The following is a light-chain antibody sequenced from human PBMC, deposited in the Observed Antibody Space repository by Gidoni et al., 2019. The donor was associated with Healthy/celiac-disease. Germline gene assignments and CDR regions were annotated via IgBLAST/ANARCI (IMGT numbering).Light chain of an antibody. V-gene: IGKV3-15*01. CDR3: QQYNNWPPLT. J-gene: IGKJ4*01. CDR1: QSVSSN. CDR2: GAS. Sequence: IVMTQSPATPSVSPGERATLSCRASQSVSSNLAWYQQKPGQAPRLLIYGASTRATGIPARFSGSGSGTEFTLTISSLQSEDFAVYYCQQYNNWPPLTFGGXTKVEIK.